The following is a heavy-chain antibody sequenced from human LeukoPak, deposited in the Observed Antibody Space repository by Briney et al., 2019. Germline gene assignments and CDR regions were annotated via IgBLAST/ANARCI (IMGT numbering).Heavy chain of an antibody. J-gene: IGHJ6*02. Sequence: PSETLSLTCAVSGGSISSSNRWSWVRQPPGKGLEWIGEIYHSGSTNYNPSLKSRVTISVDKSKNQFSLKLSSVTAADTAVYYCARDRRDSGSYYSDYYYYGMDVWGQGTTVTVSS. CDR1: GGSISSSNR. CDR2: IYHSGST. D-gene: IGHD1-26*01. CDR3: ARDRRDSGSYYSDYYYYGMDV. V-gene: IGHV4-4*02.